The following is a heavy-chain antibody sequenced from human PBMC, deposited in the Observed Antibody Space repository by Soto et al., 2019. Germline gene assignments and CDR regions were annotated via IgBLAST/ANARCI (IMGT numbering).Heavy chain of an antibody. J-gene: IGHJ6*02. Sequence: PSDSLSLTCAVYGGTVWSFYVSWFRQTPGKGLEWVGEINHSGSTNYNPSLKSRVTISVDTSKNQFSLKLSSVTAADTAVYYCARGRGRVVPAALNNYYYSYGMDVWGQGTTVTVSS. CDR3: ARGRGRVVPAALNNYYYSYGMDV. V-gene: IGHV4-34*01. D-gene: IGHD2-2*01. CDR2: INHSGST. CDR1: GGTVWSFY.